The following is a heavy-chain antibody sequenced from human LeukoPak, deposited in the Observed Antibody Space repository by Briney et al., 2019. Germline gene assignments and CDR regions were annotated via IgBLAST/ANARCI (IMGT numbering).Heavy chain of an antibody. CDR2: ISGSGGST. Sequence: PGRSLRLSCAASGFMFSIFGMHWVRQAPGKGLEWVSAISGSGGSTYYADSVKGRFTISRDNSKNTLYLQMNSLRAEDTAVYYCATVAPPYFDPPRYFDYWGQGTLVTVSS. CDR3: ATVAPPYFDPPRYFDY. D-gene: IGHD3-9*01. V-gene: IGHV3-23*01. CDR1: GFMFSIFG. J-gene: IGHJ4*02.